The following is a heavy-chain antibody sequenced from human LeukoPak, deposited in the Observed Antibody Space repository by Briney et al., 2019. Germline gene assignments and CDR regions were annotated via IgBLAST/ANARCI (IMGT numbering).Heavy chain of an antibody. CDR3: AKERVTAMVTIDY. V-gene: IGHV3-30*02. J-gene: IGHJ4*02. CDR2: IRYDGSNK. CDR1: GFTFSSYG. D-gene: IGHD5-18*01. Sequence: GGSLRLSCAASGFTFSSYGMHWVRQAPGKGLEWVAFIRYDGSNKYYADSVKGRFTISRDNSKNTLYLQMNSLRAEDTAVYYCAKERVTAMVTIDYWGQGTLVTVSS.